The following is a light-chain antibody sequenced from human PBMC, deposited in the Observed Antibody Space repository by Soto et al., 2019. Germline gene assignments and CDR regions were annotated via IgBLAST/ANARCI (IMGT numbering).Light chain of an antibody. Sequence: DIQMTQSPSTLSASVGDRVTITCRASQSISSWLAWYQQKPGKAPKLLIYKASSLESGVPSRFSGSGSGTEFTLTISSLKPDDFATYFCQQYNSYSPVTFGGGTKVELK. CDR1: QSISSW. CDR2: KAS. CDR3: QQYNSYSPVT. V-gene: IGKV1-5*03. J-gene: IGKJ4*01.